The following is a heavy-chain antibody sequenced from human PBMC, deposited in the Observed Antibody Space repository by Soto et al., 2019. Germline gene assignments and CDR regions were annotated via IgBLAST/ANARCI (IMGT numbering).Heavy chain of an antibody. V-gene: IGHV5-10-1*01. CDR3: AREDILTGPQPY. CDR2: IDPSDSYT. D-gene: IGHD3-9*01. J-gene: IGHJ4*02. Sequence: LKISCKGSGYSFTSYWISWVRQMPGKGLEWMGRIDPSDSYTNYSPSFQGHVTISADKSISTAYLQWSSLKASDTAMYYCAREDILTGPQPYWGQGTLVTVSS. CDR1: GYSFTSYW.